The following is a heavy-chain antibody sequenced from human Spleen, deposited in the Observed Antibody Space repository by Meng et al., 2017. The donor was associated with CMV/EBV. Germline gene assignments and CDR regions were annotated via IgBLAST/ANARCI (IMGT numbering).Heavy chain of an antibody. CDR3: ARDRGSSSAFDF. Sequence: GSLRLSCAASGFTFSNYAMSWVRQAPGKGLEWIGYIFYTGRTNYNPSLKSRVTISLGTRKNQFSLKLSSVTSADTAVYYCARDRGSSSAFDFWGQGTLVTVSS. CDR2: IFYTGRT. V-gene: IGHV4-59*01. D-gene: IGHD6-6*01. J-gene: IGHJ4*02. CDR1: GFTFSNYA.